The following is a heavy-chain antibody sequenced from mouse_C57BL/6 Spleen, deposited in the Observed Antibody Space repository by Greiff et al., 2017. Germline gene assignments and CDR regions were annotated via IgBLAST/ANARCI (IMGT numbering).Heavy chain of an antibody. CDR3: ALYVAWFAY. D-gene: IGHD2-12*01. CDR1: GYTFTDYN. Sequence: VQLQQSGPELVKPGASVKIPCKASGYTFTDYNMDWVKQSPGKSLEWIGDINPNNGGTIYNQKFKGKATLTVDKSSSTAYMELRSLTSEDTAVYYCALYVAWFAYWGQGTLVTVSA. J-gene: IGHJ3*01. V-gene: IGHV1-18*01. CDR2: INPNNGGT.